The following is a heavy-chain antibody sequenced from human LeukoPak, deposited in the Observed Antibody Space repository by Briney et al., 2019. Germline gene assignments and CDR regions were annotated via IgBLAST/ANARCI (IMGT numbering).Heavy chain of an antibody. CDR2: MNPNSGNI. D-gene: IGHD4-23*01. V-gene: IGHV1-8*03. CDR3: ARDYGGNSGALDAFDI. Sequence: ASVKVSCKASGYTFTGYYMHWVRQAPGQGLEWMGWMNPNSGNIGYAQKFQGRVTITRNTSISTAYMELSSLRSEDTAVYYCARDYGGNSGALDAFDIWGQGTMVTVSS. J-gene: IGHJ3*02. CDR1: GYTFTGYY.